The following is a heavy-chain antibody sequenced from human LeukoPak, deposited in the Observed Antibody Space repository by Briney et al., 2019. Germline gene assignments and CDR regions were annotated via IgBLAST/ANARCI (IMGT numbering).Heavy chain of an antibody. J-gene: IGHJ3*01. D-gene: IGHD3-3*01. CDR2: INPYGDS. CDR3: ARGEAGYLEAFDV. V-gene: IGHV1-46*03. Sequence: ASVKVSCKASGYTFTQNDMHWVRQAPGQGLEWRGIINPYGDSTYAQKFQGRVTMTRDTSTSTVYMALSSLTSDDTGVYFCARGEAGYLEAFDVWGQGTMVTVSS. CDR1: GYTFTQND.